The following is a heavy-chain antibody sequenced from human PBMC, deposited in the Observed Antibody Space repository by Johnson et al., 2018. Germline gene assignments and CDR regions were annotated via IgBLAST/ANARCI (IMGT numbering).Heavy chain of an antibody. J-gene: IGHJ6*03. CDR1: GFTFSSYG. V-gene: IGHV3-33*01. Sequence: QVQLVESGGGVVQPGRSLRLSCAASGFTFSSYGMHWVRQAPGKGLAWVAVIWYDGSNNYYADSVKGRFTISRDNYKNTRYLQLNSLRAEATAVYYCAREDLYYYYYMDVWGKGTTVTVSS. CDR2: IWYDGSNN. CDR3: AREDLYYYYYMDV.